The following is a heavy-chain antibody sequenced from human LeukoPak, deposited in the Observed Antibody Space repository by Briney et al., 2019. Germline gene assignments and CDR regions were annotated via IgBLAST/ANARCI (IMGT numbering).Heavy chain of an antibody. CDR2: INGGNGET. V-gene: IGHV1-3*01. CDR3: ARGWWDLGEIPF. CDR1: GYTFSAYV. D-gene: IGHD1-26*01. J-gene: IGHJ4*02. Sequence: GASVKVSCKGSGYTFSAYVLHWVRQAPGQSLEWMGWINGGNGETRYSENFHGRVTITRDAAAKTSYMELSSLGPEDTAVYYCARGWWDLGEIPFWGQGTLVIVSS.